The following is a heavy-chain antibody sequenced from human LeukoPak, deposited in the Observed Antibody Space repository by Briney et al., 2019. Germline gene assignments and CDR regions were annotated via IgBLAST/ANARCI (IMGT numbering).Heavy chain of an antibody. J-gene: IGHJ6*02. CDR1: GFTFSNYA. CDR3: AKVSGGGLYYDGMDV. CDR2: ISGSGVNT. D-gene: IGHD1-14*01. V-gene: IGHV3-23*01. Sequence: PGGSLRLSCAASGFTFSNYAMSWVRQAPGKGLEWVSGISGSGVNTYYADSVKGRFTISRDSSKNTLYLQMNSLRAEDTAVYYCAKVSGGGLYYDGMDVWGQGTTVTVSS.